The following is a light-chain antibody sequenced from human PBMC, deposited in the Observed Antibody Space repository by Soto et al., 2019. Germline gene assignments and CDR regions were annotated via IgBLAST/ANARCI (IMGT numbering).Light chain of an antibody. Sequence: QSALTHPASVSGSPGQSITISCTGTGSDVGNYNYVSWYQHHPGKAPKVMIYEVSNRPSGISNRFSGSKAGNTASLTISGLQAEDEADYYCSSYTSSSTLVFGGGTKVTVL. CDR1: GSDVGNYNY. V-gene: IGLV2-14*01. J-gene: IGLJ2*01. CDR2: EVS. CDR3: SSYTSSSTLV.